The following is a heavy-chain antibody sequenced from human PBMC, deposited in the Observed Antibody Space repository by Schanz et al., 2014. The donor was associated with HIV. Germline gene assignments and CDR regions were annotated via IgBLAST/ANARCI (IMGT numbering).Heavy chain of an antibody. D-gene: IGHD7-27*01. CDR3: ARDGTELGYNWFDP. V-gene: IGHV1-8*01. Sequence: QVQLVQSGAEVKKPGASVKVSCKASGYTFTTNDINWVRQATGQGLEWMGWMNPNSGNTGYAQKFQGRVTLTRNTSISTAYMELSSLTSEDTAVYYCARDGTELGYNWFDPWGQGTLVTVSS. CDR2: MNPNSGNT. CDR1: GYTFTTND. J-gene: IGHJ5*02.